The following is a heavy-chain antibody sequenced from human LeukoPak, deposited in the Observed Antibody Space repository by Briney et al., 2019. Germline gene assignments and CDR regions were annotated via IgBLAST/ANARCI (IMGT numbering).Heavy chain of an antibody. J-gene: IGHJ4*02. D-gene: IGHD5-18*01. Sequence: GGSLRLSCAASGFTLSSYSMNWVRQAPGKGLEWVSYISSSSSTIYYADSVKGRFTISRDNAKNSLYLQMNSLRAEDTAVYYCARDRMGVGARKPTLKDTAMVHDYWGQGTLVTVSS. CDR1: GFTLSSYS. CDR2: ISSSSSTI. V-gene: IGHV3-48*04. CDR3: ARDRMGVGARKPTLKDTAMVHDY.